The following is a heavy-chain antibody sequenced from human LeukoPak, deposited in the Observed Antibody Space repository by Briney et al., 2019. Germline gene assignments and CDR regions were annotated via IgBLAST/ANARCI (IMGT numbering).Heavy chain of an antibody. CDR1: GFTFSSYG. V-gene: IGHV3-30*02. Sequence: GGSLRLSCVVSGFTFSSYGMHWVRQAPGKGLEWVAFIRYDGSNKYYADSVKGRFTVSRDNSKNTLSLQMNSLRADDTAVYYCAKASTFSGSPVDYWGQGTLVTVSS. CDR2: IRYDGSNK. J-gene: IGHJ4*02. D-gene: IGHD1-26*01. CDR3: AKASTFSGSPVDY.